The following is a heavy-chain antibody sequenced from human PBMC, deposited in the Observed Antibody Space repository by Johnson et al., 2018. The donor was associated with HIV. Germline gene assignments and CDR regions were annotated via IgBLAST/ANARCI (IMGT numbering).Heavy chain of an antibody. CDR2: INWNGGST. CDR3: ARGNYYGSGSYGAFDI. Sequence: MQLVESGGGVVRPGGSLRLSCAASAFTFDDYGMSWVRQAPGKGLEWVSGINWNGGSTGYADSVKGRFTISRDNAKNSLYLQMNSLRAEDTALYYCARGNYYGSGSYGAFDIWGQGTMVTVSS. D-gene: IGHD3-10*01. V-gene: IGHV3-20*04. CDR1: AFTFDDYG. J-gene: IGHJ3*02.